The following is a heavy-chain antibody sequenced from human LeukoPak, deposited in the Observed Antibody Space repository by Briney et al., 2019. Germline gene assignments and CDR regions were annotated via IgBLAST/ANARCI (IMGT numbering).Heavy chain of an antibody. CDR3: ARVQFGNGWSAFDH. CDR1: GGTSNNYR. CDR2: IIPLFETV. J-gene: IGHJ4*02. D-gene: IGHD6-19*01. V-gene: IGHV1-69*13. Sequence: SVKLSCKASGGTSNNYRINWVRQAPRQRLEWMGGIIPLFETVSYSQKFKGRVTITADDSTTTGYMELSSLSADDTAIYYCARVQFGNGWSAFDHWGQGTVITVSS.